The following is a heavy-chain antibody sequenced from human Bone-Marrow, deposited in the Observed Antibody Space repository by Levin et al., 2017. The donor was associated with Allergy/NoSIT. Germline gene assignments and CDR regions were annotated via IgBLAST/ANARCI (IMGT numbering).Heavy chain of an antibody. CDR2: IFQSGST. Sequence: LRLSCAVSGDSISSGGSSWSWIRQPPGKALEWIGYIFQSGSTYYNPSLKSRVTISIDRSKNQFSLNLTSVTAADTAVYYCARGVFLSDWGQGTLVTVSS. V-gene: IGHV4-30-2*01. CDR3: ARGVFLSD. J-gene: IGHJ4*02. D-gene: IGHD2-8*01. CDR1: GDSISSGGSS.